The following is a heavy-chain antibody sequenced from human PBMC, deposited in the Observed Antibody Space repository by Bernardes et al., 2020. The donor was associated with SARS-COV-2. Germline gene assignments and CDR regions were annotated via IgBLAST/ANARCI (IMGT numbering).Heavy chain of an antibody. CDR1: GFSFSTSA. D-gene: IGHD3-9*01. V-gene: IGHV3-23*01. CDR3: ARDIIRLVNRVYGMDV. CDR2: ISLGGENK. J-gene: IGHJ6*02. Sequence: GGSLRLSCEVSGFSFSTSAMSWVRQAPGKGLEWVSGISLGGENKYYADSVKGRFTISRDNSKNTLYLQMNSLRAEDTAVYYCARDIIRLVNRVYGMDVWGQGTTVTVSS.